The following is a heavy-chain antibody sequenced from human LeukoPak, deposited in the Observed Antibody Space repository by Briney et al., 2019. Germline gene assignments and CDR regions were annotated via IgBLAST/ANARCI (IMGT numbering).Heavy chain of an antibody. CDR3: ARVNHGSGSYYYGMDV. Sequence: ASVKVSCKASGYTFTGYYMHWVRQAPGQGLEWMGWIIPIFGTANYAQKFQGRVTITADESTSTAYMELSSLRSDDTAVYYCARVNHGSGSYYYGMDVWGQGTTVTVSS. CDR2: IIPIFGTA. J-gene: IGHJ6*02. V-gene: IGHV1-69*13. D-gene: IGHD3-10*01. CDR1: GYTFTGYY.